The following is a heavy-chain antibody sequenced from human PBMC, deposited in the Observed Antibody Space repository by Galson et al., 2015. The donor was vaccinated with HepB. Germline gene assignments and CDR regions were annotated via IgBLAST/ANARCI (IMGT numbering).Heavy chain of an antibody. V-gene: IGHV3-7*01. J-gene: IGHJ5*02. CDR2: IKQDGSEK. Sequence: SLRLSCAASGFTLSSYWMSWVRQAPGKGVEWVANIKQDGSEKYYVDSVKGRFTISRGNAKNSLYLQMNSLRAEDTAVYYCARAGYSSGWGIRGDWFDPWGQVTLVTVSS. D-gene: IGHD6-19*01. CDR1: GFTLSSYW. CDR3: ARAGYSSGWGIRGDWFDP.